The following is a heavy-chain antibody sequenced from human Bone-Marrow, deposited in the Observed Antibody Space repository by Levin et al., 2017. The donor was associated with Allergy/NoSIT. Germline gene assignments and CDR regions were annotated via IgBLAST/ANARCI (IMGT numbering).Heavy chain of an antibody. CDR2: INRDGSST. CDR3: ARDRVTTNWYFDL. D-gene: IGHD4-17*01. J-gene: IGHJ2*01. Sequence: GGSLRLSCSASGFNFSSYWMHWVRQAPGKGLVWVSRINRDGSSTSYADSVRGRFTISRDNAKNTLYLQMNSLRAEDTSVYYCARDRVTTNWYFDLWSRGTLVTVSS. V-gene: IGHV3-74*01. CDR1: GFNFSSYW.